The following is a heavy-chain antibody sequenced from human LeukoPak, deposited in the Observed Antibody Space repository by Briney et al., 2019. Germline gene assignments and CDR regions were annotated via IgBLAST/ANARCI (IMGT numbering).Heavy chain of an antibody. J-gene: IGHJ4*02. V-gene: IGHV4-30-2*01. CDR2: TYHSGST. CDR1: GGSISSGGYY. D-gene: IGHD6-6*01. Sequence: SETLSLTCTVSGGSISSGGYYWSWIRQPPGKGLEWIGYTYHSGSTYYNPSLKSRVTISVDRSKNQFSLKLSSVTAADTAVYYCARAGIAARRGPFDYWGQGTLVTVSS. CDR3: ARAGIAARRGPFDY.